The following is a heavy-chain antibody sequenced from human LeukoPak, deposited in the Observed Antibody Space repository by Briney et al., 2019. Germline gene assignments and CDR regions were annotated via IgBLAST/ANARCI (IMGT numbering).Heavy chain of an antibody. CDR1: GFTFSSYS. J-gene: IGHJ6*04. Sequence: GGSLRLSCAASGFTFSSYSMNWVRRAPGKGLEWVSSISSSSSYIYYADSVKGRFTISRDNAKSSLYLQMNSLRAEDTAVYYCAGLVIRTYYYGMDVWGKGTTVTVSS. D-gene: IGHD3-9*01. CDR3: AGLVIRTYYYGMDV. V-gene: IGHV3-21*01. CDR2: ISSSSSYI.